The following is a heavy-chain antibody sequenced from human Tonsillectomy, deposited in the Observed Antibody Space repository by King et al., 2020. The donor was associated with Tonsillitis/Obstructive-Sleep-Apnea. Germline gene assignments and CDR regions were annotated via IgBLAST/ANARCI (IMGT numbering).Heavy chain of an antibody. J-gene: IGHJ4*02. D-gene: IGHD1-26*01. CDR2: IYYSGST. Sequence: VQLQESGPGLVKPSETLSLTCSVSGGSISSYYWSWIRQPPGKGLEWIGYIYYSGSTNYNPSLKSRVTISVDTSKNQFSLKLSSVTAADTAVYYCARRLYSGSYSHAFDYWGQGTLVTVSS. V-gene: IGHV4-59*08. CDR1: GGSISSYY. CDR3: ARRLYSGSYSHAFDY.